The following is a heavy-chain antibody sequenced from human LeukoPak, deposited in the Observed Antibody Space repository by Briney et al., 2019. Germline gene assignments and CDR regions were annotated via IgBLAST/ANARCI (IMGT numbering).Heavy chain of an antibody. V-gene: IGHV3-23*01. CDR3: AKDPNGDYVGAFDS. Sequence: GWSLRLSCAASGFTFSNYALVWVRQAPGKWLEWVSSIRGSGDGTDYADSVKGRFTISRDNSKNTLYLQMNNLRAEDTAVYYCAKDPNGDYVGAFDSWGQGTKVTVSS. D-gene: IGHD4-17*01. CDR1: GFTFSNYA. CDR2: IRGSGDGT. J-gene: IGHJ3*01.